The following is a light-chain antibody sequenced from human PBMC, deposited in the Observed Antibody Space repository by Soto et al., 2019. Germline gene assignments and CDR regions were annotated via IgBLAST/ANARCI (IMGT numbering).Light chain of an antibody. CDR2: DAS. Sequence: EIVLTQSPVTLSLSPGERATLSCRAIQSVRSNYLAWYQQQPGQAPRLLIYDASSRATGIPDRFSGSGSGTDFTLTISRLEPEDFAVYFCQQYGSSPPITFGQGTRLEIK. CDR1: QSVRSNY. J-gene: IGKJ5*01. V-gene: IGKV3-20*01. CDR3: QQYGSSPPIT.